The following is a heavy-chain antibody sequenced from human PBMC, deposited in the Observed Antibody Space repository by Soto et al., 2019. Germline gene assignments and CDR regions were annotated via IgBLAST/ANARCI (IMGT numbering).Heavy chain of an antibody. Sequence: QVQLQESGPGLVKPSETLSLTCTVSGGSINPYYWSWIRQPPGKGLEWIGSIYYRGSANNSPSLKSRLTISVDTSKNQFSLKLSSVTAADTAIYYCVRANYFDFWGQGTLVTVSS. CDR2: IYYRGSA. J-gene: IGHJ4*02. CDR3: VRANYFDF. CDR1: GGSINPYY. V-gene: IGHV4-59*01.